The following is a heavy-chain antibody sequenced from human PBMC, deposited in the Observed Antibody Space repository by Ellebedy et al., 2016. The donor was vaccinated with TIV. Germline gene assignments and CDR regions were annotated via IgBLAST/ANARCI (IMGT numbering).Heavy chain of an antibody. D-gene: IGHD6-19*01. CDR1: GFTFSSYS. CDR3: ATLQGFSSNYYYYTMDV. J-gene: IGHJ6*02. CDR2: ISSSSSYT. Sequence: GESLKISCAASGFTFSSYSMNWVRQAPGKGLEWVSYISSSSSYTNYADSVKGRFTISRDNAKSSLFLQMNSLRAEDTAVYYCATLQGFSSNYYYYTMDVWGQGTTVTVSS. V-gene: IGHV3-21*05.